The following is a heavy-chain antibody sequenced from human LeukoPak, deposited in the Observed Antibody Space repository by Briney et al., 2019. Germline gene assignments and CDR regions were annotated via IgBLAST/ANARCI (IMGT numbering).Heavy chain of an antibody. CDR3: AREDLSTVATGTSGMDV. D-gene: IGHD4-23*01. J-gene: IGHJ6*02. V-gene: IGHV1-69*04. CDR2: IIPIFGIA. CDR1: GGTFSSYA. Sequence: SVRVSCKASGGTFSSYAISWVRQAPGQGLEWMGRIIPIFGIANYAQKFQGRVTITADKSTSTAYMELSSLRSEDTAVYYCAREDLSTVATGTSGMDVWGQGTTVTVSS.